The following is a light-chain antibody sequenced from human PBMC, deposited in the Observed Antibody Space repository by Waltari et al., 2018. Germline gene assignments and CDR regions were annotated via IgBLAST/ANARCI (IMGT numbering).Light chain of an antibody. J-gene: IGKJ3*01. CDR1: QSISSY. CDR2: AAS. V-gene: IGKV1-39*01. CDR3: QQYYSSPFT. Sequence: DIQMTQSPSSLSASVGDRVTITCRASQSISSYLNWYQQKPGKAPKLLIYAASSLQSGVPSRFSGSGSGTDFTLTIRSLQAEDVAVYYCQQYYSSPFTFGPGTKVDIK.